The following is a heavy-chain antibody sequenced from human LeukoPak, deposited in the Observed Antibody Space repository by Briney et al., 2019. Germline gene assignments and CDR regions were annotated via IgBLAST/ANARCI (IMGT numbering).Heavy chain of an antibody. V-gene: IGHV1-69*05. J-gene: IGHJ5*02. D-gene: IGHD2-15*01. CDR2: IIPIFGTA. CDR1: GGTFSSYA. Sequence: SVKVSCKASGGTFSSYAISWVRQAPGQGLEWMGRIIPIFGTANYAQKFQGRVTITTDESTSTAYMELSSLRSEDTAVYYCARGYCSGGSCYSVENWFDPWGQGTLVTVSS. CDR3: ARGYCSGGSCYSVENWFDP.